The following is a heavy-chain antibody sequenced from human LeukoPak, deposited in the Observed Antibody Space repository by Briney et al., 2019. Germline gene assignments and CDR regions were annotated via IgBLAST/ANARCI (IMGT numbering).Heavy chain of an antibody. CDR1: GFTVSSNY. V-gene: IGHV3-53*01. D-gene: IGHD3-10*01. CDR3: ASPRPDYYYGSGSYFL. CDR2: IYSGGST. J-gene: IGHJ4*02. Sequence: GGSLRLSCAASGFTVSSNYMSWVRQAPGKGLEWVSVIYSGGSTYYADSVKGRFTISRDNSKNTLYLRMNSLRAEDTAVYYCASPRPDYYYGSGSYFLWGQATLVTVSS.